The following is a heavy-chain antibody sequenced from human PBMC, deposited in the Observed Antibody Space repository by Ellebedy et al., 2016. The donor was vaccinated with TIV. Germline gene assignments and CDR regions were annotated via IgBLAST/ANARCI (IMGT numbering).Heavy chain of an antibody. J-gene: IGHJ3*02. CDR1: GDSIDTGGYY. CDR2: IYYSGRT. D-gene: IGHD4-17*01. Sequence: SETLSLTCTVSGDSIDTGGYYWSWIRHHPGKGLEWIGYIYYSGRTDYNPSLKSRVTLSINTSKTQFSLKLTWVTAADTAVYYCARDNSDYGIDAFDIWGHGTMVTVSA. V-gene: IGHV4-31*03. CDR3: ARDNSDYGIDAFDI.